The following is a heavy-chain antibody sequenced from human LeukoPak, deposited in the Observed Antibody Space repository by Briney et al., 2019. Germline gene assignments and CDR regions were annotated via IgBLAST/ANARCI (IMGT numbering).Heavy chain of an antibody. J-gene: IGHJ3*02. V-gene: IGHV3-43*02. CDR1: GFTFDDYA. CDR2: ISGDGGST. D-gene: IGHD6-19*01. CDR3: ANGWVGGYYDAFDI. Sequence: GGSLRLSCAASGFTFDDYAMHWVRQTPGKGLEWVSLISGDGGSTYYADSVKGRFPISRDNSKTSLYLQMNSLRTEDTALYYCANGWVGGYYDAFDIWGQGTVVTVSS.